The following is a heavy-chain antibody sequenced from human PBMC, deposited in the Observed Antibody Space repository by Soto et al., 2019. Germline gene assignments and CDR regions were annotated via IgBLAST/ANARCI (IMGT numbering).Heavy chain of an antibody. CDR3: ARESGGYDSSTRYGLDV. V-gene: IGHV4-31*03. J-gene: IGHJ6*02. Sequence: SETLSLTCTVSGGSISSVGHYWTWIRQQPGKGLEWIGYIYYSGSTDYNPSLKSRVTISVDRSKNQFSLNLSSVTAADTAIYYCARESGGYDSSTRYGLDVWGQGTTVTVSS. CDR2: IYYSGST. CDR1: GGSISSVGHY. D-gene: IGHD6-25*01.